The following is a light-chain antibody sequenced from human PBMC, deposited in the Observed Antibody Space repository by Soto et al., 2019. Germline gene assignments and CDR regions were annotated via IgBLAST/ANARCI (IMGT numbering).Light chain of an antibody. CDR2: HVS. J-gene: IGKJ5*01. CDR1: QSARSS. Sequence: EIVVTESPATLSVSQGERASLWCNASQSARSSFGWYQQKPGQPPRLLIHHVSISATGIPARFNGSGSGTEFTLTISSLQSEDFAVYYCQLYSNWPPTFGHGTRLEI. V-gene: IGKV3-15*01. CDR3: QLYSNWPPT.